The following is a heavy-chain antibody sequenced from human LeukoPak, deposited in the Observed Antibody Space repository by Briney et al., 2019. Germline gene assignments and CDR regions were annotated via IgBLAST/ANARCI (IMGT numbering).Heavy chain of an antibody. J-gene: IGHJ6*03. D-gene: IGHD5-18*01. CDR1: GFTFSSYE. V-gene: IGHV3-48*03. CDR2: MSSSGSTR. CDR3: ARMNTVLVNGLNSYYYMDV. Sequence: GGCLRLSCAASGFTFSSYEMNWVRQAPGKGLQWVSYMSSSGSTRYYAESVKGRFTISRDNTRNSLYLQMNSLRAEDTALYYCARMNTVLVNGLNSYYYMDVWGKGTTVTISS.